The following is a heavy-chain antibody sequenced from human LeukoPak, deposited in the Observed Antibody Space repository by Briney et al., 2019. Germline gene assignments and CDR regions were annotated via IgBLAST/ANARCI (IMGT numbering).Heavy chain of an antibody. Sequence: GGSLRLSCAASGFTFSRYSMNWVRQAPGKGLEWVSSISSSRSYIYYADSVKGRVTISRDNAKNSLYLQMNCLRAEDTAVYYCARDSSGYYDFDYWGEGTLVSVS. CDR3: ARDSSGYYDFDY. CDR2: ISSSRSYI. J-gene: IGHJ4*02. D-gene: IGHD3-22*01. CDR1: GFTFSRYS. V-gene: IGHV3-21*01.